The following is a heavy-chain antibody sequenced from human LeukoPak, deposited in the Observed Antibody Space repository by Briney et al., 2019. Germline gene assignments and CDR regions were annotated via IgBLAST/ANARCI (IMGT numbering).Heavy chain of an antibody. CDR1: GYSFTSYR. D-gene: IGHD3-10*01. CDR2: IYPGDSDT. Sequence: GESLKISCKGSGYSFTSYRIGWVRQMPGKGLEWMGIIYPGDSDTRYSPSFQGQVTISADKSISTAYLQWSSLKASDTAMYYCARQEGYGSGSYTYYFDYWGQGTLVTVSS. J-gene: IGHJ4*02. CDR3: ARQEGYGSGSYTYYFDY. V-gene: IGHV5-51*01.